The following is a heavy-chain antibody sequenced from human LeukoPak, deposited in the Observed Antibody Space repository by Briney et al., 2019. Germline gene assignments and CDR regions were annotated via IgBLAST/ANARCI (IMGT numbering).Heavy chain of an antibody. CDR3: ARGGLLWFGEAWFDP. Sequence: GGSLRLSCAASGFTFSSYGMHWVRQAPGKGLEWVAFIRYDGSNKYYADSVKGRFTISRDNSKNTLYLQMNSLRAEDTAVYYCARGGLLWFGEAWFDPWGQGTLVTVSS. V-gene: IGHV3-30*02. CDR1: GFTFSSYG. J-gene: IGHJ5*02. CDR2: IRYDGSNK. D-gene: IGHD3-10*01.